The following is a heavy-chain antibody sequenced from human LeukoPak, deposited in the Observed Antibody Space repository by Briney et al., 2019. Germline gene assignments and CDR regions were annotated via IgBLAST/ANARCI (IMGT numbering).Heavy chain of an antibody. CDR2: IYWDDDK. V-gene: IGHV2-5*02. J-gene: IGHJ5*02. D-gene: IGHD3-10*01. CDR3: AHRCTYYFGSVSHNLFDP. CDR1: GFSLGTSGVG. Sequence: SGPTLVKPTRTLTLTCTFSGFSLGTSGVGVGWIRQPPGKALEWLALIYWDDDKRYSPSLKSRLTITKDPSKNQVVLTMTNMDPVDTVTDYCAHRCTYYFGSVSHNLFDPWGQGTLVTVSS.